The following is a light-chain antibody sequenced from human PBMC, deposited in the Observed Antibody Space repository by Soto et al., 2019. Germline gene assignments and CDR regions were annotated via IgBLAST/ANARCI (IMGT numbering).Light chain of an antibody. J-gene: IGKJ5*01. CDR1: QNIRNY. V-gene: IGKV3-11*01. Sequence: ETVLTQSPATLSLSPGERATLSCRASQNIRNYLAWYQQKPGQAPRLLIYDTSNRATGIPPRFSGSGSETDFPLTISSLEPEDFAVYYCQHRYNWPPITFGQGTRLESK. CDR3: QHRYNWPPIT. CDR2: DTS.